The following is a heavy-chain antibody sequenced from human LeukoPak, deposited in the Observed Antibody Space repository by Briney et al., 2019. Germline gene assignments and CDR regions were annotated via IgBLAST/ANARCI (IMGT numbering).Heavy chain of an antibody. CDR2: ISSSSSYI. V-gene: IGHV3-21*01. Sequence: PGGSLRLSCAASGFTFRSYDMHWVRQAPGKGLEWVSSISSSSSYIYYADSVKGRFTISRDNAKNSLYLQMNSLRAEDTAVYYCARANPGLLWFGEDTPYYYYYYMDVWGKGTTVTISS. D-gene: IGHD3-10*01. J-gene: IGHJ6*03. CDR3: ARANPGLLWFGEDTPYYYYYYMDV. CDR1: GFTFRSYD.